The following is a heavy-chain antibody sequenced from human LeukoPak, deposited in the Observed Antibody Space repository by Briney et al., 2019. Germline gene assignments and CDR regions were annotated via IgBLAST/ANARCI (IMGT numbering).Heavy chain of an antibody. D-gene: IGHD1-26*01. CDR2: ISYDGSNK. V-gene: IGHV3-30-3*01. Sequence: PGGPLRLSCAASGFTFSSYAMHWVRQAPGKGLEWVAVISYDGSNKYYADSVKGRFTISRDNSKNTLYLQMNSLRAEDTAVYYCARRRREDYYYGMDVWGQGTTVTVSS. CDR1: GFTFSSYA. J-gene: IGHJ6*02. CDR3: ARRRREDYYYGMDV.